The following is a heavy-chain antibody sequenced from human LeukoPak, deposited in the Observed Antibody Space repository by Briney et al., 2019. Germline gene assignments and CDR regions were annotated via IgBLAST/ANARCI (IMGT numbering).Heavy chain of an antibody. D-gene: IGHD4-4*01. CDR1: GGSISSSSYY. CDR2: IYHSGST. V-gene: IGHV4-39*07. J-gene: IGHJ6*02. CDR3: ARGATATLYGMDV. Sequence: KPSETLSLTCTVSGGSISSSSYYWGWIRQPPGKGLEWIGYIYHSGSTYYNPSLKSRVTISVDRSKNQFSLKLSSVTAADTAVYYCARGATATLYGMDVWGQGTTVTVSS.